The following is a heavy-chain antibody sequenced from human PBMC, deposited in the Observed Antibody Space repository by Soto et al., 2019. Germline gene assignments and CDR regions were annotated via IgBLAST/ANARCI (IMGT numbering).Heavy chain of an antibody. CDR3: VKSLGFCSSSSCSRDYYYYYGMDV. J-gene: IGHJ6*02. CDR1: GFTFSSYG. V-gene: IGHV3-30*18. D-gene: IGHD2-2*01. CDR2: ISYDGGNK. Sequence: GGSLRLSCAACGFTFSSYGMHWVRQAPGKGLEWVTLISYDGGNKYYADSVKGRFSISRDNSRNTLYLQMNSLRPEDAAVYYCVKSLGFCSSSSCSRDYYYYYGMDVWGQGTTVTVSS.